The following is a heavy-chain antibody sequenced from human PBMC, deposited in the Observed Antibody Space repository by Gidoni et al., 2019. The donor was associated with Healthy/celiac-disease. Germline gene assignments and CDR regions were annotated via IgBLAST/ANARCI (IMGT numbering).Heavy chain of an antibody. CDR2: FDPEDGET. D-gene: IGHD4-17*01. CDR1: GYNLTELS. CDR3: ATSVHYGADNTNFDY. Sequence: QVQLVQSGAAVKKPGASAKVSCMVSGYNLTELSMPWVRQAPGKGLEWMGGFDPEDGETIYAKKFQGRVTMTEDTSTDTAYMELSSLRSEDTAVYYCATSVHYGADNTNFDYWGQGTLVTVSS. J-gene: IGHJ4*02. V-gene: IGHV1-24*01.